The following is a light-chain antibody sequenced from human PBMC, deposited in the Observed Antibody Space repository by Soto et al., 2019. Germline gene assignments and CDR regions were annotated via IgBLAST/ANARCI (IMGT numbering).Light chain of an antibody. CDR3: QQYDNLPLT. CDR1: RAITNY. CDR2: DAS. V-gene: IGKV1-33*01. Sequence: DIQMTQSPSSLSASLGDRSPIICKPSRAITNYLNWYQQKPGRAPKLLIYDASNLETGVPSRFSGSGSGTDFTFTISSLQPEDIATYYCQQYDNLPLTFGQGTKVEIK. J-gene: IGKJ1*01.